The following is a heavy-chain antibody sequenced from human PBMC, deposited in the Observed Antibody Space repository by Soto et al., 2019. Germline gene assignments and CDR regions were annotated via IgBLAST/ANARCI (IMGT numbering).Heavy chain of an antibody. CDR1: GGTFSSYA. D-gene: IGHD3-9*01. CDR2: IIPIFGTA. CDR3: ARDRKLRYFDWLSRYYYYGMDV. Sequence: SVKVSCKSSGGTFSSYAISWVRQAPGQGPEWMGGIIPIFGTANYAQKFQGRVTITADESTSTAYMELSSLRSEDTAVYYCARDRKLRYFDWLSRYYYYGMDVWGQGTTVTVSS. J-gene: IGHJ6*02. V-gene: IGHV1-69*13.